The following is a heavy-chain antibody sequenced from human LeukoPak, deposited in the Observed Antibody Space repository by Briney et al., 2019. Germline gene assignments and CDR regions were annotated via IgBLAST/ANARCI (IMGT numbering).Heavy chain of an antibody. J-gene: IGHJ4*02. CDR3: AKDFSPGPD. CDR1: GFTFSSYS. V-gene: IGHV3-23*01. CDR2: IIGSGLTT. Sequence: QPGGSLRLSCAASGFTFSSYSMNWVRQAPGKGLKWVSAIIGSGLTTYYADSVKGRFTISRDNSKNTLYLQMNSLRAEDTAVYYCAKDFSPGPDWGQGTLVTVSS.